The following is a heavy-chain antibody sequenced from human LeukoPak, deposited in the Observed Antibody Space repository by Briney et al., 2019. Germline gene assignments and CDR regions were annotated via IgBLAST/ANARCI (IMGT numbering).Heavy chain of an antibody. J-gene: IGHJ5*02. CDR1: GVSIKNHY. CDR3: ARQTVIIPTGMEGPWFDP. CDR2: IYYAGSS. D-gene: IGHD2/OR15-2a*01. V-gene: IGHV4-59*08. Sequence: PSETLSLTCTVSGVSIKNHYWSWIRQPPGKGLEWIANIYYAGSSNYNPSLKSRVSVPIDASKNHLSLQLTSVTAADTAIYYCARQTVIIPTGMEGPWFDPWGQGTLVAVSS.